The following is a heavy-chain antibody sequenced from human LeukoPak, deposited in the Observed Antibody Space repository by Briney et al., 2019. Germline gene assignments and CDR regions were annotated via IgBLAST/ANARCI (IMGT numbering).Heavy chain of an antibody. CDR2: ISYDGSNQ. CDR3: ARSLNHDY. J-gene: IGHJ4*02. Sequence: GGSLRLSCAASGFTFSSYVIHWVRQAPGKGLEWVAVISYDGSNQYYADSVKGRFTISRDNSKNTLYLQMNSLRAEDTAVYYCARSLNHDYWGQGTLVTVSS. CDR1: GFTFSSYV. V-gene: IGHV3-30-3*01.